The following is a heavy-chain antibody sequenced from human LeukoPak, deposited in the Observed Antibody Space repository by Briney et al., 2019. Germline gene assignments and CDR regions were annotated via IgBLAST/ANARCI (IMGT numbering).Heavy chain of an antibody. J-gene: IGHJ6*03. CDR1: GGTFSSYA. CDR2: IIPIFGTA. CDR3: AREYSSSTHEGHKRYYYYYYYMDV. D-gene: IGHD6-6*01. Sequence: SVKVSCKASGGTFSSYAISWVRQAPGQGLEWMGGIIPIFGTANYAQKFQGRVTITADESTSTAYMELSSLRSEDTAVYYCAREYSSSTHEGHKRYYYYYYYMDVWGKGTTVTVSS. V-gene: IGHV1-69*13.